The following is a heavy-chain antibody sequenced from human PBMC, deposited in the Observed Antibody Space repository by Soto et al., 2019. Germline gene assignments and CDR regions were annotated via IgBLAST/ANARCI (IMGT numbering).Heavy chain of an antibody. Sequence: PGGSLRLSCAASGFTLGRYGMSWVRQAPGNGLEWVSAVSPNGQGIYYSDSVRGRFTISRDFSKNTVFLHMDSLRAEDTAVYYCAKDRDYPRDYFHYWGQGTLVTVSS. D-gene: IGHD3-10*01. J-gene: IGHJ4*02. V-gene: IGHV3-23*01. CDR2: VSPNGQGI. CDR3: AKDRDYPRDYFHY. CDR1: GFTLGRYG.